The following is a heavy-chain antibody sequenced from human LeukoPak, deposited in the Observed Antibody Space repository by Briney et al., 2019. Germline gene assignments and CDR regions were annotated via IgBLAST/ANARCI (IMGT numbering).Heavy chain of an antibody. V-gene: IGHV1-2*02. CDR3: ASCSMGIYYYYYIDV. CDR2: INPNSGGT. CDR1: GYTFTVYY. Sequence: ASVKVSCKAAGYTFTVYYMHWVRQAPGQGLGWMGWINPNSGGTNYAQKFQGRVTMTRDTSISTAYMELSRLRSDDTAAYYCASCSMGIYYYYYIDVXXXGTTVTI. D-gene: IGHD6-13*01. J-gene: IGHJ6*03.